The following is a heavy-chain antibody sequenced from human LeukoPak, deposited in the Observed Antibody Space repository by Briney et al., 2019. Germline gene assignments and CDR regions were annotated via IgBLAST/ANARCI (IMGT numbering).Heavy chain of an antibody. V-gene: IGHV3-21*01. J-gene: IGHJ4*02. CDR2: ISISSGYI. Sequence: GGSLRLSCAASGFSFSSYEMNWVRQAPGKGLEWVSSISISSGYIFYADSVNGRFTISRDNAKNSLYLQMNSLRAEDSAMYYCARVRGGTLIRGTIIKGIDYWGQGTLVTVSS. CDR3: ARVRGGTLIRGTIIKGIDY. CDR1: GFSFSSYE. D-gene: IGHD3-10*01.